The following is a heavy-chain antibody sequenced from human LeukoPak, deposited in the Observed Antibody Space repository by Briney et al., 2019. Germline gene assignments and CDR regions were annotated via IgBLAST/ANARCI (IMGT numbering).Heavy chain of an antibody. CDR2: INHRGST. Sequence: PSETLSLTCAVYGGSFSGYYWSWIRQPPGKGLEWIGEINHRGSTNYNPSLKSRVTISVDTSKNQFSLKLSSVTAADTAVYYCARFGRYCSSTSCYRRYYFDYWGQGTLVTVSS. J-gene: IGHJ4*02. CDR3: ARFGRYCSSTSCYRRYYFDY. CDR1: GGSFSGYY. D-gene: IGHD2-2*01. V-gene: IGHV4-34*01.